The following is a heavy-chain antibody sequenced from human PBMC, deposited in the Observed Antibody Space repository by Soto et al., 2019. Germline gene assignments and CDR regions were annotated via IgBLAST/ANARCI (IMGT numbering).Heavy chain of an antibody. CDR1: GFTFSSYG. D-gene: IGHD6-13*01. J-gene: IGHJ4*02. CDR2: ISYDGSNK. CDR3: AKHSS. Sequence: QVQLVESGGGVVQPGRSLRLSCAASGFTFSSYGMHWVRQAPGKGLEWVAVISYDGSNKYYADSVKGRFTISRDNSKNTLYLQMNSLGAEDTDVYYCAKHSSWGQGTLVTVSS. V-gene: IGHV3-30*18.